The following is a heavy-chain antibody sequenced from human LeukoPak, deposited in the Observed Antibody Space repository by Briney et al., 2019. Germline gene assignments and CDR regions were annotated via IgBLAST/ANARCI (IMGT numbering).Heavy chain of an antibody. D-gene: IGHD6-19*01. CDR1: GGSFSGYY. V-gene: IGHV4-34*01. CDR3: ARPVSGSGGWYYNY. J-gene: IGHJ4*02. Sequence: SETLSLTCAVYGGSFSGYYWSRIRQPPGKGLEWIGEINHSGSTNYNPSLKSRVTISVDTSKNQFSLKLSSVTAADTAVYYCARPVSGSGGWYYNYWGQGTLVTVSS. CDR2: INHSGST.